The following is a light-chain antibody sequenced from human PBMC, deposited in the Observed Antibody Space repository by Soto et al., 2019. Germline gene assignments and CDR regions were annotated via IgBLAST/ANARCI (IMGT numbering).Light chain of an antibody. CDR1: QSVNTN. CDR2: GAS. CDR3: QQYNDWSPLT. V-gene: IGKV3-15*01. J-gene: IGKJ4*01. Sequence: EIVMTQSPATLSVSPGDRATLSCRASQSVNTNLAWYQQKPGQAPRLLLYGASTRATGIPARFSGSGSGTEFTLTISSLQSEDFAVYYCQQYNDWSPLTFGGGTKVEIK.